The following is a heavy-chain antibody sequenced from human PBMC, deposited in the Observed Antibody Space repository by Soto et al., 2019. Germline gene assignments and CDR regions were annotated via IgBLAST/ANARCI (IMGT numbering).Heavy chain of an antibody. V-gene: IGHV4-59*01. CDR1: GGSISGYY. CDR3: TRDGDGRMTTNPYYYYGMDV. D-gene: IGHD2-21*02. CDR2: VYYSGGA. Sequence: SETLSLTCSVSGGSISGYYWSWIRQPPGKGLEWIGNVYYSGGAKYNPSVKRRVSISVDTSKNQFSLNLSSVTAADTAVYYCTRDGDGRMTTNPYYYYGMDVWGPGITVT. J-gene: IGHJ6*02.